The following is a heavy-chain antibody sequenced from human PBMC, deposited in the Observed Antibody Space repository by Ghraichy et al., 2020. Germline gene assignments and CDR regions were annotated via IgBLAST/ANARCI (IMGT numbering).Heavy chain of an antibody. V-gene: IGHV4-34*01. CDR2: INHSGST. J-gene: IGHJ5*02. CDR1: GGSFSGYY. Sequence: SETLPLTCAVYGGSFSGYYWSWIRQPPGKGLEWIGEINHSGSTNYNPSLKSRVTISVDTSKNQFSLKLSSVTAADTAVYYCARYPPGFDPWGQGTLVTVSS. CDR3: ARYPPGFDP.